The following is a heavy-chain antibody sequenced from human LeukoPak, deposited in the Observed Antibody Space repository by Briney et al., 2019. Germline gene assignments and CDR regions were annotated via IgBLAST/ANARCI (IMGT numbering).Heavy chain of an antibody. J-gene: IGHJ3*02. Sequence: SSETLSLTCTVSGGSISSYYWSWIRQPPGKGLEWIGYIYYSGSTNYNPSLKSRVTISVDTSKNQFSLKLSSVTAADTAVCYCARHQETDGYNSNDAFDIWGQGTMVTVSS. V-gene: IGHV4-59*01. CDR1: GGSISSYY. D-gene: IGHD5-24*01. CDR2: IYYSGST. CDR3: ARHQETDGYNSNDAFDI.